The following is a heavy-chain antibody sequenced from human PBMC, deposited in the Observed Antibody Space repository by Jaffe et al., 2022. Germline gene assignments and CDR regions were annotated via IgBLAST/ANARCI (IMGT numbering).Heavy chain of an antibody. Sequence: QVQLQESGPRQVKPSDTLSLTCSVSGGSVSSGSYYWSWIRQPPGKGLEWIGYAYYSGGTSYNYSLRSRVTISVDTSENQFSLKLTSVTAADTAVYYCARVKLAYCSGGDGGSCLYFDSWGQGTLVTVSS. CDR2: AYYSGGT. V-gene: IGHV4-61*01. CDR1: GGSVSSGSYY. J-gene: IGHJ4*02. D-gene: IGHD2-15*01. CDR3: ARVKLAYCSGGDGGSCLYFDS.